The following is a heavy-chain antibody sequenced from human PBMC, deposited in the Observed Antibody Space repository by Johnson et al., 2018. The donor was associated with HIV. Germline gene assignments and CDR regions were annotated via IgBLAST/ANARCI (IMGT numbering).Heavy chain of an antibody. D-gene: IGHD7-27*01. Sequence: QVQLVESGGDVVQPGRSLRLSCAASGFSFSTYGMHWVRQAPGKGLEWVANIWYDGINKYYADSVKGRFTISRDNSKNTLYLQMNSLRAEDTAVYYCARDESDLNWGYAFDIWGQGTMVTVSS. CDR2: IWYDGINK. CDR1: GFSFSTYG. CDR3: ARDESDLNWGYAFDI. J-gene: IGHJ3*02. V-gene: IGHV3-33*01.